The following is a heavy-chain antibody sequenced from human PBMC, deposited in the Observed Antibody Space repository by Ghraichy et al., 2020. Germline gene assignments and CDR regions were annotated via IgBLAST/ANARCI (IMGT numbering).Heavy chain of an antibody. Sequence: SLNISCAASGFTFSGYWMSWVRQAPGKGLEWVANIDQDGSEKYYVDSVRGRFTISRDNVKNSLYLQMNSLRADDTALYYCARADAYSGDYWGQGTLVTVSS. CDR3: ARADAYSGDY. D-gene: IGHD1-26*01. CDR1: GFTFSGYW. CDR2: IDQDGSEK. V-gene: IGHV3-7*03. J-gene: IGHJ4*02.